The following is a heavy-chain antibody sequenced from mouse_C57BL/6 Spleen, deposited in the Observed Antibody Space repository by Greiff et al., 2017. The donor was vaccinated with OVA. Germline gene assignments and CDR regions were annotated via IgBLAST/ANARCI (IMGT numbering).Heavy chain of an antibody. CDR3: ATIYYDYGGDYAMDY. D-gene: IGHD2-4*01. CDR2: FHPYNDDT. Sequence: VQLQESGAELVKPGASVKMSCKASGYTFTTYPIEWMKQNHGKSLEWIGNFHPYNDDTKYNEKFKGKATLTVEKSSSTVYLELSRLTSDDSAVYYCATIYYDYGGDYAMDYWGQGTSVTVSS. J-gene: IGHJ4*01. V-gene: IGHV1-47*01. CDR1: GYTFTTYP.